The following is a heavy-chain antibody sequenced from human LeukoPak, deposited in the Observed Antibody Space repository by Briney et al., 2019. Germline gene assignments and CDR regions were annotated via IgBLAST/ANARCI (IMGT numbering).Heavy chain of an antibody. CDR2: IYYSGST. Sequence: SETLSLTCTVPGGSISSYYWSWIRQPPGKGLEWIGYIYYSGSTNYNPSLKSRVTISVDTSKNQFSLKLSSVTAADTAVYYSARVGDYDILTGYGDYMDVWGKGTTVTVSS. J-gene: IGHJ6*03. CDR3: ARVGDYDILTGYGDYMDV. D-gene: IGHD3-9*01. V-gene: IGHV4-59*01. CDR1: GGSISSYY.